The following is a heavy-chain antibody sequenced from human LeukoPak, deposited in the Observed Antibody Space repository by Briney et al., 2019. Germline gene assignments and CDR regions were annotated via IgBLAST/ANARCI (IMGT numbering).Heavy chain of an antibody. CDR3: AGYCSGGSCNAAGY. V-gene: IGHV3-11*01. CDR1: GFTFSDYY. J-gene: IGHJ4*02. Sequence: GGSLRLSCAASGFTFSDYYMSWIRQAPGKGLEWVSYISSGGSTIYYADSAKGRFTTSRDNARNSLYLQMNSLRAEDTAVYYCAGYCSGGSCNAAGYWGQGTLVTVSS. CDR2: ISSGGSTI. D-gene: IGHD2-15*01.